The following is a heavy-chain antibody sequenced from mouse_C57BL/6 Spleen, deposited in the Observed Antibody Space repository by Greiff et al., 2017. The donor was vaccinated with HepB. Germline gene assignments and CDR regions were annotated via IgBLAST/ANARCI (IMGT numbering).Heavy chain of an antibody. D-gene: IGHD2-4*01. J-gene: IGHJ2*01. CDR3: ARGLRRSYYFDY. CDR2: IYPGSGST. V-gene: IGHV1-55*01. CDR1: GYTFTSYW. Sequence: VQLQQPGAELVKPGASVKMSCKASGYTFTSYWITWVKQRPGQGLEWIGDIYPGSGSTNYNEKFKSKATLTVDTPSSTAYMQLSSLTSEDSAVYYCARGLRRSYYFDYWGQGTTLTVSS.